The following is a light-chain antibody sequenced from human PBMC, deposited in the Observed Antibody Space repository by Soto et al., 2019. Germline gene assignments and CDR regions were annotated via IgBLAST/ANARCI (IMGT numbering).Light chain of an antibody. CDR3: QQYNNWPWT. CDR1: QSVNSY. CDR2: DAS. J-gene: IGKJ1*01. V-gene: IGKV3-11*01. Sequence: EIVLTQSPATLSLSPGEIATLSCRASQSVNSYLAWYQQKPGLAPRLLIYDASTRATGIPARFSGSGSGTDFTLTISSLQSEDFAVYYCQQYNNWPWTFGQGTKVDIK.